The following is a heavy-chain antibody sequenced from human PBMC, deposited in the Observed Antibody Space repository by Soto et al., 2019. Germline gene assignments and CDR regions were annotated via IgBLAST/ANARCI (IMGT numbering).Heavy chain of an antibody. CDR1: GGSISSSSYY. D-gene: IGHD6-13*01. CDR2: IYYSGST. CDR3: ARHVAAAGTQSYYGMDV. J-gene: IGHJ6*02. Sequence: SETLSLTCTVSGGSISSSSYYWGWIRQPPGKGLEWIGSIYYSGSTYYNPSLKSRVTISVDTSKNQFSLKLSSVTAADTAVYYCARHVAAAGTQSYYGMDVWGQGTTVTVSS. V-gene: IGHV4-39*01.